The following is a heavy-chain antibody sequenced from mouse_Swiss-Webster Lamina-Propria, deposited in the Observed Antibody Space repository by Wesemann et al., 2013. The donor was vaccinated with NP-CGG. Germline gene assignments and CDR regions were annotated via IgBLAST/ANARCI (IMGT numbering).Heavy chain of an antibody. V-gene: IGHV1-12*01. Sequence: QVQLQQPGAELVKPGASVKMSCKASGYTFTSYNMHWVKQTPGQGLEWIGAIYPGNGDTSYNQKFKGKATLTADKSSSTAYMQLSSLTSEDSAVYYCARSLAWFAYWGQGTLVTVSA. CDR3: ARSLAWFAY. CDR2: IYPGNGDT. J-gene: IGHJ3*01. D-gene: IGHD3-3*01. CDR1: GYTFTSYN.